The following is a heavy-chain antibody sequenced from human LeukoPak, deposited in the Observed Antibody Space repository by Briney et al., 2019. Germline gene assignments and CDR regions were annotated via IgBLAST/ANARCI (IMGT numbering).Heavy chain of an antibody. CDR2: MRSDGDYK. J-gene: IGHJ3*02. V-gene: IGHV3-30*02. D-gene: IGHD3-10*01. CDR3: AKDGRERKTYFYGSGSANGFDI. Sequence: GGSLRLSCAAFGFTFSSYGMHWVRQAPGKGLEWVAFMRSDGDYKYYADSVKGRFTISRDSSKNTLYLQMDSLRAEDTAVYYCAKDGRERKTYFYGSGSANGFDIWGPGTMVTVSS. CDR1: GFTFSSYG.